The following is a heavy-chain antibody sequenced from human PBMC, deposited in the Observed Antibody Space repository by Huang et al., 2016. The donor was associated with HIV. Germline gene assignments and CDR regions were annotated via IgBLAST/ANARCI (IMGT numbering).Heavy chain of an antibody. CDR3: ARYRLTGTFLDS. CDR1: GYTFTTYR. CDR2: SNTKTGKP. V-gene: IGHV7-4-1*02. J-gene: IGHJ4*02. D-gene: IGHD3-9*01. Sequence: QVQLVQSGSELRKPGASVKVSCKASGYTFTTYRLIWVRQAPGQGLEWMGWSNTKTGKPTYAQGFTGRFVFSLDTTVSTAYLQISSLKTDDTAKYFCARYRLTGTFLDSWGQGTQVTVSS.